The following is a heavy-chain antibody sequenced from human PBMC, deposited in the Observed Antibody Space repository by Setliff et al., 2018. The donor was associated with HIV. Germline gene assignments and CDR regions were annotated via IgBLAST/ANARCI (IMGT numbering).Heavy chain of an antibody. J-gene: IGHJ4*02. CDR1: NGSISSHY. CDR2: MYYSGST. D-gene: IGHD3-22*01. CDR3: AREVDYYDSSRYLLLYYFDS. V-gene: IGHV4-59*11. Sequence: SETLSLTCTVSNGSISSHYWGWIRQPPGKGLEWIGNMYYSGSTNYNPSLKSRVTISVDRSQNHFSLKLSSVTAADTAVYYCAREVDYYDSSRYLLLYYFDSWGQGTLVTVSS.